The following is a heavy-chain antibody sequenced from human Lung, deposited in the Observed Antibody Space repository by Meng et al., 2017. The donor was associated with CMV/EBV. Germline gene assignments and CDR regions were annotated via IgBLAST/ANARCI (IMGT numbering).Heavy chain of an antibody. Sequence: GGSLRLSFAASGFNFSTYSMNWVRQAPGKGLEWVSYITSSSSYIYYGDSVRGRFTISRDNAKNSLYLQMNSLRAEDTAVYYCAIYCSATTCPPGHDAFDMWGQGTMVTVSS. CDR2: ITSSSSYI. J-gene: IGHJ3*02. V-gene: IGHV3-21*01. CDR3: AIYCSATTCPPGHDAFDM. D-gene: IGHD2-2*01. CDR1: GFNFSTYS.